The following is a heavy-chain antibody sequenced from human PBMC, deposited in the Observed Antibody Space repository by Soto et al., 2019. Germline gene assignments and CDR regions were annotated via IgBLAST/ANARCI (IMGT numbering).Heavy chain of an antibody. Sequence: GASVKVSCKASENTFSTYLVHWVRQVHGQGLEWMGWHNGYNGQTEYSQKFQGRVTITRDTSAKTAYLELRSPTSEDTAVYYCAGPHDRAGLGTWGQGTLVTVSS. CDR3: AGPHDRAGLGT. CDR2: HNGYNGQT. V-gene: IGHV1-3*01. CDR1: ENTFSTYL. D-gene: IGHD1-1*01. J-gene: IGHJ5*02.